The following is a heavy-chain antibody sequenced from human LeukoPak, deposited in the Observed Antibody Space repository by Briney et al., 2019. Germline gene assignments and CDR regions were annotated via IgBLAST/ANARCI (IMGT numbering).Heavy chain of an antibody. CDR2: IKSKTAGGTI. CDR1: GFTFSNAW. CDR3: TTGESMVGSTIHIRWAD. V-gene: IGHV3-15*01. J-gene: IGHJ4*02. Sequence: GGSLRLSCAVSGFTFSNAWMTWVRQAPGKGLEWVGRIKSKTAGGTIDYAAPVKRRFTISRDEPKNTLYLQMNSLKTEDTGVYYCTTGESMVGSTIHIRWADWGQGTLVIVSS. D-gene: IGHD1-26*01.